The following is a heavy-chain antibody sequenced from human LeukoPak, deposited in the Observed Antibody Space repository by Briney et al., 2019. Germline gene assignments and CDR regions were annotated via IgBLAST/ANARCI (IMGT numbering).Heavy chain of an antibody. Sequence: ASVKVSCKASGYTFTSYDINWVRQATGQGLEWMGWMNPNSGNTGYAQKFQDRVIMTRNTSISTAYMELSSLRSEDTAVYYCARRRANSGDYVDYWGRGTLVTVSS. CDR1: GYTFTSYD. V-gene: IGHV1-8*01. CDR2: MNPNSGNT. CDR3: ARRRANSGDYVDY. J-gene: IGHJ4*02. D-gene: IGHD4-17*01.